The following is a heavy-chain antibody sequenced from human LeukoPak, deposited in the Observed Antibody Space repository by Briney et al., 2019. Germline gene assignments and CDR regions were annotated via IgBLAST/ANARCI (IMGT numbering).Heavy chain of an antibody. CDR2: ISYDGSNK. Sequence: GGSLRLSCAASGFTFSNYGMHWVRQAPGKGLEWVAVISYDGSNKYYADSVKGRFTISRDNFKNTLYLQMNSLRGEDTAVYCCARDLDSTMVAVDYWGQGTLVTVSS. CDR3: ARDLDSTMVAVDY. D-gene: IGHD5-18*01. V-gene: IGHV3-30*19. J-gene: IGHJ4*02. CDR1: GFTFSNYG.